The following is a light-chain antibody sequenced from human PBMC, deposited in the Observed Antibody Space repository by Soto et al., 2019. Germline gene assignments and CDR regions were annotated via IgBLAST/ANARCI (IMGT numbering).Light chain of an antibody. J-gene: IGLJ1*01. CDR1: SSDVGSYNF. CDR3: CSYAGSSTWV. CDR2: EGS. Sequence: QSALTQPASVSGSPGQSITISCTGTSSDVGSYNFVSWYQQHPGKAPKLMIYEGSKRPSGVSNRFSGSKSGNTASLTISGLQAEEEDDYYCCSYAGSSTWVFGTGTKVTVL. V-gene: IGLV2-23*01.